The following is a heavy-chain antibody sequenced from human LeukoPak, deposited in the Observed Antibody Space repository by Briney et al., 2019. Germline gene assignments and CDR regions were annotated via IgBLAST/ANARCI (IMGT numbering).Heavy chain of an antibody. CDR1: GFTFSSYA. Sequence: HSGGSLRLSCAASGFTFSSYAMHWVRQAPGKGLEWVAVISYDGSNKYYADSVKGRFTISRDNSKNTLYLQMNSLRAEDTAVYYCAKDQRGRVLWFGESFDYWGQGTLVTVSS. CDR3: AKDQRGRVLWFGESFDY. J-gene: IGHJ4*02. CDR2: ISYDGSNK. V-gene: IGHV3-30-3*01. D-gene: IGHD3-10*01.